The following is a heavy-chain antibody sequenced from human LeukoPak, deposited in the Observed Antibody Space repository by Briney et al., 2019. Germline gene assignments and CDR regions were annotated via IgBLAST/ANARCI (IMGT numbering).Heavy chain of an antibody. Sequence: GGALRHSCAATGFTYDDYGMSWVRQAPGKGLEWVSGINWNGGSTAYGDSVKGRFTISRDNAKRSLYLQMNSLRVEDTALYYCARGLNYYDFWGQGSLVTVSS. J-gene: IGHJ4*02. CDR3: ARGLNYYDF. V-gene: IGHV3-20*04. CDR1: GFTYDDYG. CDR2: INWNGGST.